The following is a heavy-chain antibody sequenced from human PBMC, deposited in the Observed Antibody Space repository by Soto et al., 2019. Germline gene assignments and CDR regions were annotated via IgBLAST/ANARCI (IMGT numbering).Heavy chain of an antibody. CDR3: ARDGRGFDY. CDR1: GGTFSSYA. D-gene: IGHD3-10*01. J-gene: IGHJ4*02. CDR2: IIPIFGTA. V-gene: IGHV1-69*01. Sequence: QVQLVQSGAEVKKPGSSVKVSCKASGGTFSSYAISWVRHAPGQGLEWMGGIIPIFGTANYAQKFQGRVTMTADESTSTAYRELSSLRSADTAVYYCARDGRGFDYWGQGTLFTVSS.